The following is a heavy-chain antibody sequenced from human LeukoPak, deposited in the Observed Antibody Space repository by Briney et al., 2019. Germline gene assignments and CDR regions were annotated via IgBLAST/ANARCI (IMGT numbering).Heavy chain of an antibody. CDR2: ISGYNGYT. CDR3: ARAVRLYDILTGLIDY. J-gene: IGHJ4*02. V-gene: IGHV1-18*01. CDR1: GYAFTRYA. Sequence: ASVKVSCKTSGYAFTRYAISWVRQAPGQGLEWMGWISGYNGYTNHAQKLQGRVTLTTDTSTGTAYMELRSLRSDDTAVYYCARAVRLYDILTGLIDYWGQGTLVTVSS. D-gene: IGHD3-9*01.